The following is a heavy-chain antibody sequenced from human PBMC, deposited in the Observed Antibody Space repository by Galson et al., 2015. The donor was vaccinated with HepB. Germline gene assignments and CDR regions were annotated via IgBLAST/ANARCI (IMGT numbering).Heavy chain of an antibody. Sequence: QSGAEVKKPGESLRISCKGSGYSFTSYWISWVRQMPGKGLEWMGRIDPSDSYTNYSPSFQGHVTISADKSISTAYLQWSSLKASDTAMYYCASHRIAVAGTEWFDPWGQGTLVTVSS. CDR1: GYSFTSYW. CDR2: IDPSDSYT. J-gene: IGHJ5*02. CDR3: ASHRIAVAGTEWFDP. V-gene: IGHV5-10-1*01. D-gene: IGHD6-19*01.